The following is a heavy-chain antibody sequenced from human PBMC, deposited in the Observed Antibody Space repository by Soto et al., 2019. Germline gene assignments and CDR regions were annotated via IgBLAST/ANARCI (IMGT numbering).Heavy chain of an antibody. V-gene: IGHV4-31*03. Sequence: SETLSLTCTVSGGSISSGRYYWSWISQHPGKGLEWIGYIYYRGLTYYNPSLKSGVTISVDTSKNQFSLKLSSVTAADTAVYYCASNYCDFWSGYQTHHLLDYWGQGTLVTVSS. CDR1: GGSISSGRYY. CDR3: ASNYCDFWSGYQTHHLLDY. J-gene: IGHJ4*02. CDR2: IYYRGLT. D-gene: IGHD3-3*01.